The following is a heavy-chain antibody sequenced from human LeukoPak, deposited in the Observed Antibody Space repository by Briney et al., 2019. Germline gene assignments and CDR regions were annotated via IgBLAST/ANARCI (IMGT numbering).Heavy chain of an antibody. V-gene: IGHV3-21*01. D-gene: IGHD5-24*01. CDR3: AREMATNGIDY. Sequence: GGSLRLSCAASGFTFSSYSMNWVRQAPGKGLEWVSSISGSSTYIYYADSVKGRFTISRDNAKNSLYLQMNSLRAEDTAVYYCAREMATNGIDYWGQGTLVTVSS. CDR1: GFTFSSYS. CDR2: ISGSSTYI. J-gene: IGHJ4*02.